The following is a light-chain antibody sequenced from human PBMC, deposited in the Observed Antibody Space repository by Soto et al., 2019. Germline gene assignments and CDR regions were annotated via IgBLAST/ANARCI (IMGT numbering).Light chain of an antibody. CDR3: QQANSFPHT. CDR2: ATS. J-gene: IGKJ4*01. Sequence: DIQMPQSPSSVSASIGDRVTITCRASQGINNWLAWYQQTPGKAPNLLIYATSTLQSGVPSRFSGSGSGTEFTLTISCLQPEDFATYYCQQANSFPHTVGGGTKVEIK. V-gene: IGKV1-12*01. CDR1: QGINNW.